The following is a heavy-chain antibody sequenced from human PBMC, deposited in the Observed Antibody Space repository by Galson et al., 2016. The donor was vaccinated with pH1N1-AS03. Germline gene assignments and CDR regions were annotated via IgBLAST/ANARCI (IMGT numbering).Heavy chain of an antibody. CDR2: INTDGSNT. CDR1: GFSIRTYW. V-gene: IGHV3-74*01. D-gene: IGHD3-16*01. Sequence: SLRLSCAGSGFSIRTYWMHWVRQVPGKGLVWVSRINTDGSNTDYADSVKDRFSISRDNAKNTLYLQMNSLGAEDTALYYCARGGDDYIWGGYSGDYWGQGILVTVSS. J-gene: IGHJ4*02. CDR3: ARGGDDYIWGGYSGDY.